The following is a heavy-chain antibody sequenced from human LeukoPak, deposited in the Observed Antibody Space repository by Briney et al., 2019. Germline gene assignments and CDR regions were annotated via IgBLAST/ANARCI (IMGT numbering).Heavy chain of an antibody. CDR1: GGSISSYY. Sequence: SETLSLTCTVSGGSISSYYWSWLRQPPGKGLEGIGYIYYSGSTNYNPSLKSRVTISVDTSKNQFSLKLSSVTAADTAVYYCARLNLGYCSSTSCYANYYYGMDVWGQGTTVTVSS. CDR2: IYYSGST. J-gene: IGHJ6*02. V-gene: IGHV4-59*08. CDR3: ARLNLGYCSSTSCYANYYYGMDV. D-gene: IGHD2-2*01.